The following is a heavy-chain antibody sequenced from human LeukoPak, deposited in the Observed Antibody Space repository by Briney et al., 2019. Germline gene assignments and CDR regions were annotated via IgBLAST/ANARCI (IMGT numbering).Heavy chain of an antibody. D-gene: IGHD3-10*01. CDR3: ARGGRFQLLWFGIVHYYMDV. CDR1: GYTFTSYD. J-gene: IGHJ6*03. CDR2: MNPNSGNT. Sequence: ASVKVSCKASGYTFTSYDINWVRQATGQGLEWMGWMNPNSGNTGYAQKFQGRVTITRNTSISTAYMELSSLRSEDTAVYYCARGGRFQLLWFGIVHYYMDVWGKGATVTVSS. V-gene: IGHV1-8*03.